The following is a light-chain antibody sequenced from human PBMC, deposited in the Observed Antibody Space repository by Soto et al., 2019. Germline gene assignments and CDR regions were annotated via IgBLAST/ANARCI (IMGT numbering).Light chain of an antibody. J-gene: IGKJ1*01. CDR2: KAS. CDR1: QGISNW. Sequence: DIQMTQSPSTLSASVGDRVTITCRASQGISNWLAWYQHKPGKAPKLRIYKASTLQSGVPSRFSGSGSGTELTLTISSLQPDDFATYYCQQYNPYYRTSGQLTKVDLK. CDR3: QQYNPYYRT. V-gene: IGKV1-5*03.